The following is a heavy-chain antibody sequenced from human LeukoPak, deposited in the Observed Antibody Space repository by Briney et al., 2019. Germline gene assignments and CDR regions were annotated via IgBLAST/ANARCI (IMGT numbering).Heavy chain of an antibody. D-gene: IGHD6-6*01. CDR2: IYYSGST. V-gene: IGHV4-59*01. J-gene: IGHJ6*04. CDR1: GGSISSYY. Sequence: SSETLSLTCTVSGGSISSYYWSWIRQPPGKGLEWIGYIYYSGSTNYNPSLKSRVTISVDTSKNQFSLKLSSVTAADTAVYYCAREFRHIAALDVWGKGTTVTISS. CDR3: AREFRHIAALDV.